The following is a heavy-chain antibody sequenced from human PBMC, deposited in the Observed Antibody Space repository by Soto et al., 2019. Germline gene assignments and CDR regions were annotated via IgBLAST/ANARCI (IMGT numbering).Heavy chain of an antibody. J-gene: IGHJ3*02. CDR3: ASSRGRGDFWSGYVAFDI. D-gene: IGHD3-3*01. V-gene: IGHV3-9*01. CDR1: GFTFDDYA. Sequence: EVQLVESGGGLVQPGRSLRLSCAASGFTFDDYAMHWVRQAPGKGLEWVSGVSWNRGSEGYADSGKGRFTISRDNVNKSLHLQMNSLEPEDTAVYFCASSRGRGDFWSGYVAFDIWGQGTMVTVS. CDR2: VSWNRGSE.